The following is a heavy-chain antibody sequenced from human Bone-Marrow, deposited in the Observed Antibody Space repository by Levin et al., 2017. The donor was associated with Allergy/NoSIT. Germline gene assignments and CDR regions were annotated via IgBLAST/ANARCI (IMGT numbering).Heavy chain of an antibody. CDR1: NAR. V-gene: IGHV3-15*01. CDR3: TTGGYGSGSYPYDH. J-gene: IGHJ4*02. CDR2: IKSQTDGGTT. Sequence: NARVRGGRQGTGKGLEWVGRIKSQTDGGTTDYAAPVKGRFIISRDDSKNTLYLQMNSLKTEDTAVYYCTTGGYGSGSYPYDHWGQGTLVTVSS. D-gene: IGHD3-10*01.